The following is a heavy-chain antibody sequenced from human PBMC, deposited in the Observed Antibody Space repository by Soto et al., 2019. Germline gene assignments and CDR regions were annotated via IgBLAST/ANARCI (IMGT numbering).Heavy chain of an antibody. Sequence: KPSETLSLTCTVSGDSVTSINFYWTWIPQSPGKSLEWIGFINYNENTNYNPSRSSRGTRSPDPSQSQFTLSLRFVPCADTAPYYCAREFSGNYYYKICKSGWGQGTAVTVSS. CDR2: INYNENT. D-gene: IGHD1-26*01. CDR1: GDSVTSINFY. J-gene: IGHJ6*02. V-gene: IGHV4-61*01. CDR3: AREFSGNYYYKICKSG.